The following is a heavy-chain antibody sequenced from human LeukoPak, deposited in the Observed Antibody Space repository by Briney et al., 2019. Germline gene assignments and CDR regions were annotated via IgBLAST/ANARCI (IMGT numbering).Heavy chain of an antibody. J-gene: IGHJ5*02. V-gene: IGHV4-39*07. CDR2: IYYSGST. CDR1: GGSISSSSYY. CDR3: ARRDSSSWYYWFDP. D-gene: IGHD6-13*01. Sequence: RSETLSLTCTVSGGSISSSSYYWGWIRQPPGKGLEWIGSIYYSGSTYYNPSLKSRVTISVDTSKNQFSLKLSSVTAADTAVYYCARRDSSSWYYWFDPWGQGTLVTVSS.